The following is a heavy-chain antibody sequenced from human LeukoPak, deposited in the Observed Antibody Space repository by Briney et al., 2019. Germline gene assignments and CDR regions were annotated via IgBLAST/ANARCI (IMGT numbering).Heavy chain of an antibody. D-gene: IGHD6-19*01. CDR1: GASISSYY. CDR3: AGASSGWYYY. CDR2: IYYSGST. J-gene: IGHJ4*02. Sequence: SETLSLTCTVSGASISSYYWSWIRQPPGKGLEWIGYIYYSGSTNYNPSLKSRVTISVDTSKNQFSLKLSSVTAADTAVYYCAGASSGWYYYWGQGTLVTVSS. V-gene: IGHV4-59*08.